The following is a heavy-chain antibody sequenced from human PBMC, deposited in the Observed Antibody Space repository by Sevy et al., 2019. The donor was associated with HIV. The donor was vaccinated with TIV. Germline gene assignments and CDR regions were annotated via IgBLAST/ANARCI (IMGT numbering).Heavy chain of an antibody. CDR3: ARDTGGIGMDV. Sequence: GGSLRLSCAASEFTFTRHWMSWVRQAPGKGLEWVANIKPDGGEKYYVESVKGRFTISRDNAKNSLSLQVNSLRAEDTAVYYCARDTGGIGMDVWGQGTTVTVSS. V-gene: IGHV3-7*01. J-gene: IGHJ6*02. CDR2: IKPDGGEK. CDR1: EFTFTRHW. D-gene: IGHD6-13*01.